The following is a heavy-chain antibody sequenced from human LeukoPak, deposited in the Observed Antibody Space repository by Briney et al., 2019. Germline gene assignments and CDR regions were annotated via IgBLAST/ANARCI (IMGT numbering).Heavy chain of an antibody. V-gene: IGHV3-23*01. CDR1: GFTFSSYA. J-gene: IGHJ4*02. CDR3: AKSIVVLPADKYYFDY. D-gene: IGHD2-2*01. CDR2: ISGSGGST. Sequence: QPGGSLRLSCAASGFTFSSYAMSWVRQAPGKGLEWVSAISGSGGSTYYADSVKGRFTISRDNSKNTLYLQMNSLRAEDTAVYYCAKSIVVLPADKYYFDYWGQGTLVTVSS.